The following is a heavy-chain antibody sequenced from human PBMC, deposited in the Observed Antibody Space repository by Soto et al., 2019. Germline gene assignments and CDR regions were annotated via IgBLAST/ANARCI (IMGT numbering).Heavy chain of an antibody. CDR1: GGSMSRYY. CDR3: ARPVGAAYYFDF. Sequence: QVQLQESGPGLVKPSETLSLTCNVSGGSMSRYYWSWIRQPAGRGLEWIGRVWTSGSTNYNPSLTRRVTMSRDTYNTHFSLKLNSVTAADTAVYYCARPVGAAYYFDFWGQGTLVTVSS. CDR2: VWTSGST. D-gene: IGHD1-26*01. V-gene: IGHV4-4*07. J-gene: IGHJ4*02.